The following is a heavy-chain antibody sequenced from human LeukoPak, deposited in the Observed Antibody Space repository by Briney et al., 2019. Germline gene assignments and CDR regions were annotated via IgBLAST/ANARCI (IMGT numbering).Heavy chain of an antibody. V-gene: IGHV3-23*01. CDR2: ISAGGGHT. CDR3: AKEMGNSQPFDH. CDR1: GFTFGTYG. D-gene: IGHD2/OR15-2a*01. J-gene: IGHJ4*02. Sequence: GGSLRLSCAASGFTFGTYGLAWVRQAPGKGLEWVSAISAGGGHTYYADSVKGRFSVSRDNSKNTLYLHMNSLRADDTALYYCAKEMGNSQPFDHWGQGTLVTVSS.